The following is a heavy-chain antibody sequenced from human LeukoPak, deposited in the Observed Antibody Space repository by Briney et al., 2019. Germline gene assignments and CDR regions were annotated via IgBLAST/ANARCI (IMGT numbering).Heavy chain of an antibody. D-gene: IGHD3-22*01. CDR1: GFTFSSYA. CDR2: ISGSGGST. V-gene: IGHV3-23*01. CDR3: AKDSYYYDSSSYYVN. Sequence: GGSLRLSCAASGFTFSSYAMSWVRQAPGKGLEWVSTISGSGGSTYYADSVKGRFTISRDNSKNTLYLQINSLRAEDTAVYYCAKDSYYYDSSSYYVNWGQGTLVTVSS. J-gene: IGHJ4*02.